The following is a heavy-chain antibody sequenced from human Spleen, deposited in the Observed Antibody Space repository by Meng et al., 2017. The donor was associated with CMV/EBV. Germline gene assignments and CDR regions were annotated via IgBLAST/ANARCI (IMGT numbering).Heavy chain of an antibody. Sequence: GGSLRLSCAASGFTFITYGMAWVRQVPGKGLEFVSAIDKHGVTTFYADSVKGRFTTSRDNSKNTLSVQMNSLRAEDTAVYYCAKEQADGLPFDYWGQGTLVTVSS. CDR1: GFTFITYG. CDR2: IDKHGVTT. CDR3: AKEQADGLPFDY. V-gene: IGHV3-23*01. J-gene: IGHJ4*02.